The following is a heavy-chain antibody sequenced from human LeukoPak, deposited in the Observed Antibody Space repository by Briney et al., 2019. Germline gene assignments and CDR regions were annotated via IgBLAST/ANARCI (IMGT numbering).Heavy chain of an antibody. CDR1: GGSFSGYY. D-gene: IGHD3-10*01. V-gene: IGHV4-34*01. Sequence: PSETLSLTCAVYGGSFSGYYWSWIRRPPGKGLEWIGEINHSGSTNYNPSLKSRVTISVDTSKNQFSLKLSSVTAADTAVYYCARAPQGRWFDPWGQGTLVTVSS. CDR2: INHSGST. CDR3: ARAPQGRWFDP. J-gene: IGHJ5*02.